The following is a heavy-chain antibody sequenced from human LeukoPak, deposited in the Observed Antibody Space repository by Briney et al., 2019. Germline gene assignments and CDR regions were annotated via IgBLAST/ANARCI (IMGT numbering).Heavy chain of an antibody. CDR1: GYTFTGYY. V-gene: IGHV1-2*02. J-gene: IGHJ5*02. D-gene: IGHD1-26*01. Sequence: GASVKVSCKASGYTFTGYYMHWVRRAPGQGLEWMGWINPNSGGTNYAQKFQGRVTMTRDTSISTAYMELSRLRSDDTAVYYCARGVSGSYYREDWFDPWGQGTLVTVSS. CDR3: ARGVSGSYYREDWFDP. CDR2: INPNSGGT.